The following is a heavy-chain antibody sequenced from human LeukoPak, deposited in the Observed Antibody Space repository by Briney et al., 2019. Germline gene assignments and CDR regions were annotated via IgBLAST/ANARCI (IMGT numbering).Heavy chain of an antibody. CDR2: IYYSGST. V-gene: IGHV4-30-4*08. D-gene: IGHD3-9*01. J-gene: IGHJ3*02. Sequence: PSETLSLTCAVYGGSISSGDYYWSWIRQPPGKGLEWIGYIYYSGSTYYNPSLKSRVIISVDTSKNQFSLKLSSVTAADTAVYYCARDQRAYYDILTGTGHDAFDIWGQGTMVTVSS. CDR3: ARDQRAYYDILTGTGHDAFDI. CDR1: GGSISSGDYY.